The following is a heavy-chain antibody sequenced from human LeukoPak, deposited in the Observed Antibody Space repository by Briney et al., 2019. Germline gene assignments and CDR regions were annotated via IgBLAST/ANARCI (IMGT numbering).Heavy chain of an antibody. D-gene: IGHD3-22*01. V-gene: IGHV3-23*01. CDR2: ISGSGGST. CDR1: GFTFSSYA. J-gene: IGHJ3*02. CDR3: AKGETYYYDSSGSCAFDI. Sequence: PGASLRLSCAASGFTFSSYAMSWVRQAPGKGLEWVSAISGSGGSTYYADSVKGRFTISRDNSKNTLYLQRNSLRAEHTAVYYCAKGETYYYDSSGSCAFDIWGQGTMVTVSS.